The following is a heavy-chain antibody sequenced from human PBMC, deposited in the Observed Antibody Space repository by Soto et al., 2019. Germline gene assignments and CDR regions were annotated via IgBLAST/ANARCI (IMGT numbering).Heavy chain of an antibody. Sequence: SETLSLTCNVSGASLGGYYWSWISQPPGKGLEWIGSIYDTESSDYKPTLTSRITTTIDLSKKKFPMSLRSVAAAYTAMYYCVRDGTKNLRDWFDPWGQGILVTVSS. D-gene: IGHD1-1*01. CDR1: GASLGGYY. CDR2: IYDTESS. CDR3: VRDGTKNLRDWFDP. J-gene: IGHJ5*02. V-gene: IGHV4-4*07.